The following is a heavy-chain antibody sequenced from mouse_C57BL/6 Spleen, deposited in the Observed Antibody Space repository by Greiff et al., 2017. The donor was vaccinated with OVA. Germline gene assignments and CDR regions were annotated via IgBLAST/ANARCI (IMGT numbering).Heavy chain of an antibody. V-gene: IGHV1-62-2*01. CDR2: FYPGSGSI. CDR1: GYTFTEYT. D-gene: IGHD1-1*01. J-gene: IGHJ2*01. Sequence: VKLVESGAELVKPGASVKLSCKASGYTFTEYTIHWVKQRSGQGLEWIGWFYPGSGSIKYNEKFKDKATLTADKSSSTVYMELSRLTSEDSAVYVCARHIHITTVVATWGYYFDYWGQGTTLTVSS. CDR3: ARHIHITTVVATWGYYFDY.